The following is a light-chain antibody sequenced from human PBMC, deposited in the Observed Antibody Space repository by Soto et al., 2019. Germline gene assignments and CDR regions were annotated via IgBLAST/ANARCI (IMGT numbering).Light chain of an antibody. J-gene: IGLJ1*01. V-gene: IGLV2-14*03. Sequence: QSVLTQPASVSGSPGQSINISCTGTSSDVVGYNYVSWYQHHPGKAPKLIIYDVSNRPSGVSNPFSGSKSGNTASLTISGLQPEDEAVYYCSSYTTSNTRQIVFGTGTKVTVL. CDR1: SSDVVGYNY. CDR2: DVS. CDR3: SSYTTSNTRQIV.